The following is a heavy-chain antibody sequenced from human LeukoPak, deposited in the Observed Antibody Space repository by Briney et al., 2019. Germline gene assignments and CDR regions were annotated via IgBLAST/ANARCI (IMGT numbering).Heavy chain of an antibody. CDR3: ARHRNRYYFDY. V-gene: IGHV3-30*02. J-gene: IGHJ4*02. CDR1: GFSFSSYG. D-gene: IGHD1-14*01. Sequence: GGSLRLSCAGSGFSFSSYGMHWVRQAPGKGLEWMAFIRSDGSNKYYADSVKGRFTISRDNSKNTLYLQMNSLRAEDTAVYYCARHRNRYYFDYWGQGTLVTVSS. CDR2: IRSDGSNK.